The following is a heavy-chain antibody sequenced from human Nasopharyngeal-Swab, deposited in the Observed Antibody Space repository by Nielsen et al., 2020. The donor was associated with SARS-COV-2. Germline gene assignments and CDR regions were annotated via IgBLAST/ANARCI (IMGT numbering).Heavy chain of an antibody. CDR3: ASFYSGYDDAFDI. CDR2: INPSGGST. D-gene: IGHD5-12*01. CDR1: GYTFTSYY. Sequence: ASVKVSCKASGYTFTSYYMHWVRQVPGQGLEWMGIINPSGGSTSYAQKFQGRVTMTRDTSTSTVYMELSSLRSEDTAVYYCASFYSGYDDAFDIWGQGTMVTVSS. V-gene: IGHV1-46*01. J-gene: IGHJ3*02.